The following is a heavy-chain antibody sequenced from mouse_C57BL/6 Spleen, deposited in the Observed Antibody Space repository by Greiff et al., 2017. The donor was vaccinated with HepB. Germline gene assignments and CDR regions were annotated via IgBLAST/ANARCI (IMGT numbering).Heavy chain of an antibody. J-gene: IGHJ4*01. Sequence: DVKLQESGAELVRPGASVKLSCTASGFNIKDDYMHWVKQRPEQGLEWIGWIDPENGDTEYASKFQGKATITADTSSNTAYLQLSSLTSEDTAVYYCTTTGDYENYAMDYWGQGTSVTVSS. CDR1: GFNIKDDY. CDR3: TTTGDYENYAMDY. CDR2: IDPENGDT. D-gene: IGHD2-4*01. V-gene: IGHV14-4*01.